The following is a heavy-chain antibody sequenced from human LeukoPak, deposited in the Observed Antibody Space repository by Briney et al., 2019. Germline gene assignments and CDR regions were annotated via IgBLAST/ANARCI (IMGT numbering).Heavy chain of an antibody. CDR2: ISGSGENK. Sequence: ETLSLTCTVSGDSITSRTYYWGWIRQSPGKGLEWVSGISGSGENKYYADSVKGRLTISRDNFKNMLFLQMSSLRAEDTAVYYCAKPSGDYEYFDHWGQGTLVTVSS. CDR3: AKPSGDYEYFDH. D-gene: IGHD4-17*01. J-gene: IGHJ4*02. CDR1: GDSITSRTYY. V-gene: IGHV3-23*01.